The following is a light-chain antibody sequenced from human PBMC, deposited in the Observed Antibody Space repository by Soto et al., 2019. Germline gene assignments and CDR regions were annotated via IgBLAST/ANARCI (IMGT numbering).Light chain of an antibody. CDR1: QGISNY. CDR3: QKYNSASWT. J-gene: IGKJ1*01. CDR2: AAS. V-gene: IGKV1-27*01. Sequence: DIQMTQSPSSLSSSVGDRVTITCRASQGISNYLVWYQQKPGKVPKLLIYAASTLQSGVPSRFSGSGSGTDFTLTISRLQPEDVATYYCQKYNSASWTFGQGTKVEIK.